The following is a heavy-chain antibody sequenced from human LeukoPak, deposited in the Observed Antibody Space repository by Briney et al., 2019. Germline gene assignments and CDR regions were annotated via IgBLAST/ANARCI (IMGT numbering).Heavy chain of an antibody. CDR2: INPNSGGT. CDR3: AREMVLPYYYYGMDV. D-gene: IGHD2/OR15-2a*01. V-gene: IGHV1-2*04. J-gene: IGHJ6*02. Sequence: GASVKVSCKASGYTFTGYYMHWVRQAPGQGLEWMGWINPNSGGTNYAQKFQGWVTMTRDTSISTAYMELSRLRSDDTAVYYCAREMVLPYYYYGMDVWGQGTTVTVSS. CDR1: GYTFTGYY.